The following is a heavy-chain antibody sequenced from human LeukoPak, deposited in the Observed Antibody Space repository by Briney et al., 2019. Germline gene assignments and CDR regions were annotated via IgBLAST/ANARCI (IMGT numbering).Heavy chain of an antibody. CDR2: INWNGGST. D-gene: IGHD3-10*02. J-gene: IGHJ6*04. Sequence: GGSLRLSCAASGFTFDDYGMSWVRQAPGKGLEWVSGINWNGGSTGYADSVKGRFTISRDNAENSLYLQMNSLRAEDTAVYYCAELGITMIGGVWGKGTTVTISS. V-gene: IGHV3-20*04. CDR3: AELGITMIGGV. CDR1: GFTFDDYG.